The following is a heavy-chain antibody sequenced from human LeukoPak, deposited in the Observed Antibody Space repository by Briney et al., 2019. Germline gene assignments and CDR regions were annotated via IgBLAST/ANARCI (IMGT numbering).Heavy chain of an antibody. J-gene: IGHJ6*03. D-gene: IGHD5-24*01. CDR3: ARIADGYNPGDMDV. V-gene: IGHV4-59*01. CDR1: GGSISSYY. CDR2: IYYSGST. Sequence: PSETLSLTCTVSGGSISSYYWSWIRQPPGKGLEWIGYIYYSGSTNYNPSLKSRVTISVDTSKNQFSLKLSSVTAADTAVYYCARIADGYNPGDMDVWGKGTTVTVSS.